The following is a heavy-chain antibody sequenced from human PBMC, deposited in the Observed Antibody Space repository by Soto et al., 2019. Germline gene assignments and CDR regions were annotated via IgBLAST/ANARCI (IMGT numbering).Heavy chain of an antibody. CDR3: AIVRGGLVLFWVDRHYYGMDV. CDR1: GDRVSRNSAA. J-gene: IGHJ6*02. D-gene: IGHD2-8*02. CDR2: TYYRSKWYN. Sequence: QVKLQQSGPGLVKPSQTLSLTCASSGDRVSRNSAAWNWIRQSPSSGIDWLGRTYYRSKWYNDSAVAAKSRITVNPDTATNISSRQLNCVPPADTAVYYCAIVRGGLVLFWVDRHYYGMDVWGQGTTVTVS. V-gene: IGHV6-1*01.